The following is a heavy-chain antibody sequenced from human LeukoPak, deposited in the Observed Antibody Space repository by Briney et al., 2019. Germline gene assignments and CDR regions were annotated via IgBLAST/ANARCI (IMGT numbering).Heavy chain of an antibody. CDR2: MNPNSGNT. CDR3: ARQSRGYSYGGYDY. D-gene: IGHD5-18*01. V-gene: IGHV1-8*03. CDR1: GYTFTSYD. Sequence: ASVKVSCKASGYTFTSYDINWVRQATGQGLEWMGWMNPNSGNTGYAQKFQGRVTITRNTSISTAYMELSSLRSEDTAVYYCARQSRGYSYGGYDYWGQGTLVTVSS. J-gene: IGHJ4*02.